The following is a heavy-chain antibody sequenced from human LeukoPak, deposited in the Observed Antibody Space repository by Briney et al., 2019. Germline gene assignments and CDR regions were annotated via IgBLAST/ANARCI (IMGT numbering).Heavy chain of an antibody. CDR2: MNPNCGNT. Sequence: ASVKVSCKASGYTFTSYDINWVRQATGQGLEWMGWMNPNCGNTAHAQKFQGRVTMTRNTSISTAYMELSSLRSEDTAVYYCARAPRSGSSWAYNWFDPWGQGTLVTVSS. V-gene: IGHV1-8*01. CDR3: ARAPRSGSSWAYNWFDP. CDR1: GYTFTSYD. J-gene: IGHJ5*02. D-gene: IGHD6-13*01.